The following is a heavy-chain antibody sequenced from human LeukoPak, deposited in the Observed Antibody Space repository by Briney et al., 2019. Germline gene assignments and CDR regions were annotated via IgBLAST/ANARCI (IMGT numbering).Heavy chain of an antibody. J-gene: IGHJ4*02. V-gene: IGHV3-23*01. CDR1: GFTFNTYA. CDR2: ISASGDAT. D-gene: IGHD1-1*01. Sequence: GGSLRLSCVTSGFTFNTYAMTWVRQAPGKGLEWASVISASGDATNYADSVKGRFTISRDNSKNTLFLQMNRLRVDDTAVYYCTKDYKADYWGQGTLITVSS. CDR3: TKDYKADY.